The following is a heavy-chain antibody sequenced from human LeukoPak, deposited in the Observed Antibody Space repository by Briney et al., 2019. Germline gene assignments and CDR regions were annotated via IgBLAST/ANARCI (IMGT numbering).Heavy chain of an antibody. D-gene: IGHD3-10*01. Sequence: SETLSLTCAVYGGSFSGYYWTWIRQPPGKGLEWIGEINHSGSTNYNPSLKSRVTMSVDTSKNQLSLRLSSVTAADTAVYYCARHRGRGAGDRRYFDYWGQGTLVTVSS. CDR3: ARHRGRGAGDRRYFDY. CDR1: GGSFSGYY. CDR2: INHSGST. V-gene: IGHV4-34*01. J-gene: IGHJ4*02.